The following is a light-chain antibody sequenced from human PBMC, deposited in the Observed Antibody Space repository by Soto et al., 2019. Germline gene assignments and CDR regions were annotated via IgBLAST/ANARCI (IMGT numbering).Light chain of an antibody. V-gene: IGLV2-14*01. Sequence: QSVLTQPASVPGAPGQSITLSFTGTSSDVGVCNCVSWFQQHPGKAPKLLIYDVSNRPSGVSDRFSGSKSGNTASLTISGLQAEDEADYYCSAYTNAFALGGHVFGRGTKVTV. J-gene: IGLJ1*01. CDR1: SSDVGVCNC. CDR3: SAYTNAFALGGHV. CDR2: DVS.